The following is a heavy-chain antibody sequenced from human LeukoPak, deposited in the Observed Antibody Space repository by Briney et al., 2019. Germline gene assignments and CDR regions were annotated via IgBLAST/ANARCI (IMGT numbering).Heavy chain of an antibody. CDR3: ARDHRRGSTGYDMPAD. CDR2: LNPRSGAT. D-gene: IGHD5-12*01. J-gene: IGHJ4*02. CDR1: GYTFVDYY. V-gene: IGHV1-2*02. Sequence: ASVKVSCKASGYTFVDYYLYWVRQAPGQGLEWMGWLNPRSGATNYAQKSQARVTMTRDTSINTAYMELSRLRSDDTAVYYCARDHRRGSTGYDMPADWGQGTLVTVSS.